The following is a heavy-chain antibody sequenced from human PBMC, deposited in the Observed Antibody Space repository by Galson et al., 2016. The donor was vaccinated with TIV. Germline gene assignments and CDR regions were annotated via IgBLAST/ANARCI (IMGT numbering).Heavy chain of an antibody. J-gene: IGHJ4*02. CDR1: GGTFSSYV. D-gene: IGHD2-15*01. CDR2: IIPIFGTA. CDR3: GSPDCSGGSCHYLAFDL. Sequence: SVKVSCKASGGTFSSYVFSWVRQAPGQGLEWMGGIIPIFGTANYAQKFQGRVTIIADKSTSTAYMELTSLRFDDTAVYYCGSPDCSGGSCHYLAFDLWGQGTLVTVSS. V-gene: IGHV1-69*06.